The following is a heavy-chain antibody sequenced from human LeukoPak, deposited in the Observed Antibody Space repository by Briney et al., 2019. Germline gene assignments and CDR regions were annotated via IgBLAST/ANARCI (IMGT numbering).Heavy chain of an antibody. CDR2: IYYSGST. J-gene: IGHJ4*02. CDR3: ARLFSSGWYYFDY. V-gene: IGHV4-59*08. CDR1: GGSISSCY. D-gene: IGHD6-19*01. Sequence: SETLSLTCTVSGGSISSCYWSWIRQPPGKGLEWIGYIYYSGSTNYNSSLKSRVTISVDTSKNQFSLKLSSVTAADTAVYYCARLFSSGWYYFDYWGQGTLVTVSS.